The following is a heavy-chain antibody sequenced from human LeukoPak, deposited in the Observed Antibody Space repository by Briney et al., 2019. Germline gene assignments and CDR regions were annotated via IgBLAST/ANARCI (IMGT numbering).Heavy chain of an antibody. CDR1: GFTFSSSE. CDR3: ASNVDTATRAY. CDR2: ISSSGSTI. J-gene: IGHJ4*02. Sequence: GGSLGLSCAASGFTFSSSEMNWVRQAPGKGLEWVSYISSSGSTIYYADSVKGRFTISRDKAKNSLYLQMNSLRAEDTAVYYCASNVDTATRAYWGQGTLVTVSS. V-gene: IGHV3-48*03. D-gene: IGHD5-18*01.